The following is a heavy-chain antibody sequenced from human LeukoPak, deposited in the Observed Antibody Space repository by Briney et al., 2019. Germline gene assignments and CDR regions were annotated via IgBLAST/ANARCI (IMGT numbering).Heavy chain of an antibody. CDR2: ISSSGSSSGGTK. CDR1: GFSFRTHE. Sequence: GGSLRLSCAASGFSFRTHEMNWVRQAPGKGLEWVSYISSSGSSSGGTKFYADSVEGRFSISRDNAKNSLYLQMNSLRAEDTAVYFCAKRGVVIRVILVGFHKEAYYFDSWGQGALVTVSS. J-gene: IGHJ4*02. CDR3: AKRGVVIRVILVGFHKEAYYFDS. V-gene: IGHV3-48*03. D-gene: IGHD3-22*01.